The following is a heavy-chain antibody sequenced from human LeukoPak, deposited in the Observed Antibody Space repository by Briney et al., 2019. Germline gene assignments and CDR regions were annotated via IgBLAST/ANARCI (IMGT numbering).Heavy chain of an antibody. CDR1: GDPISSYY. CDR2: VFYTGST. Sequence: PSETLSLTCTVSGDPISSYYWSWIRQPPGKGLEWLGDVFYTGSTTYNPSLKSRITISVDTSKSQFSLKLTSVTAADTAVYYRAKLWAPAGPYSYFDPWGQGTLVSVSS. J-gene: IGHJ5*02. CDR3: AKLWAPAGPYSYFDP. V-gene: IGHV4-59*12. D-gene: IGHD5-18*01.